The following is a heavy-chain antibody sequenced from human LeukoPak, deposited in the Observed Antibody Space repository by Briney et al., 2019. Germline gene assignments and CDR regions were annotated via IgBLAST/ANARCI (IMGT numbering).Heavy chain of an antibody. CDR1: GYTFTGYY. CDR3: ARAHCSSTSCYPDD. V-gene: IGHV1-2*02. Sequence: ASVKVSCKASGYTFTGYYIHWVSQAPGQGLEWMGWIYPNSGGTNYAPKFQGRVTLTEDTSIRTCYMEWSGLRSDDTAVYYCARAHCSSTSCYPDDWGQGTLVTVSS. CDR2: IYPNSGGT. D-gene: IGHD2-2*01. J-gene: IGHJ4*02.